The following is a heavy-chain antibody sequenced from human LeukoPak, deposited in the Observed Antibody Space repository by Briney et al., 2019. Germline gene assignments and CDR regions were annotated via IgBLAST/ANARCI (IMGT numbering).Heavy chain of an antibody. V-gene: IGHV3-23*01. CDR1: GFTFSSSA. CDR3: AKDRTVGASYWYFDL. J-gene: IGHJ2*01. D-gene: IGHD1-26*01. Sequence: GGSLRLSCAASGFTFSSSAMSWVRQAPGKGLEWVSYISSSSDTIYYADSVKGRFTISRDSSKNTLFLHMNTLRAEDTAIYYCAKDRTVGASYWYFDLWGRGTLVTVSS. CDR2: ISSSSDTI.